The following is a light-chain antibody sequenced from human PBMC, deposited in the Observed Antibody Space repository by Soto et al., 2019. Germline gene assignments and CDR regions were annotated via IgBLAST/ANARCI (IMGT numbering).Light chain of an antibody. CDR2: EVR. CDR1: SSDVGAYDY. V-gene: IGLV2-14*03. J-gene: IGLJ1*01. Sequence: QSALTQPASVSGSPGQSIAISCTGTSSDVGAYDYVSWYQQHPDKAPKLMIYEVRNRPSGVSDRFSGSKSVNTATLTISGLQAADEADYYCCSHSNGNTRVFGTGTKLTVL. CDR3: CSHSNGNTRV.